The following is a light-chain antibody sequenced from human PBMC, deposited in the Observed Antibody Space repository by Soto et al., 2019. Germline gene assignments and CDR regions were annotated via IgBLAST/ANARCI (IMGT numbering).Light chain of an antibody. Sequence: QTVVTQPPSVSGAPGQRVTISCIGSSSNIGTNSGVHWYQQLPGTAPKLVIFDSFIRPSGVPDRFSGSKSGISASLAITGLQAEDEADYYCQAYDSSLSAVVFGGGTKVTVL. CDR3: QAYDSSLSAVV. CDR1: SSNIGTNSG. J-gene: IGLJ2*01. V-gene: IGLV1-40*01. CDR2: DSF.